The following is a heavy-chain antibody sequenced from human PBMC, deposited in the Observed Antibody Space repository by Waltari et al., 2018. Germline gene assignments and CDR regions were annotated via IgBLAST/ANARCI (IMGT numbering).Heavy chain of an antibody. J-gene: IGHJ4*02. D-gene: IGHD6-6*01. CDR1: GFPSKNYA. CDR2: INDNGEST. Sequence: EVQLLESGGGVVQPGGSLTLSCPCPGFPSKNYALGWVRQGTGKGLEWVSGINDNGESTYYADFVKGRITISRDNSKNTLYLRMHSLRAEDTALYYCAKDMTRYSSSSDFDHWGQGTLVTVSS. V-gene: IGHV3-23*01. CDR3: AKDMTRYSSSSDFDH.